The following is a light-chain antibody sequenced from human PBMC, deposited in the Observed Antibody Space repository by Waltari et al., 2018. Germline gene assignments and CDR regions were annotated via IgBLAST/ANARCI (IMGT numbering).Light chain of an antibody. CDR3: QSADISGTYVV. V-gene: IGLV3-25*03. CDR2: KDT. Sequence: SYELTQPPSVSVSPGQTARITCPGDALPTQYAYWYQQKPGQAPALVMKKDTERPSGIPERFSGSSSGTTVTLTISGVQAEDEADYYCQSADISGTYVVFGGGTKLTVL. J-gene: IGLJ2*01. CDR1: ALPTQY.